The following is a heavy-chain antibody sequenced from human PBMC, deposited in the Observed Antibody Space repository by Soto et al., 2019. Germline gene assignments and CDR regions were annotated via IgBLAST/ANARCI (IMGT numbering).Heavy chain of an antibody. V-gene: IGHV3-23*01. CDR2: ISGSGGST. D-gene: IGHD3-3*01. Sequence: VGSLRLSCAASGFTFSSYAMSWVRQAPGKGLEWVSAISGSGGSTYYADSVKGRFTISRDNSKNTLYLQMNSLRAEDTAVYYFAKCLGGIRIFGSWFDPWGQGTLVTVSS. CDR3: AKCLGGIRIFGSWFDP. J-gene: IGHJ5*02. CDR1: GFTFSSYA.